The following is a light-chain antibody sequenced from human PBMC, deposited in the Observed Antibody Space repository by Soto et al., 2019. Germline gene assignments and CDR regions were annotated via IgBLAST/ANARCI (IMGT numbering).Light chain of an antibody. J-gene: IGLJ3*02. CDR2: EVR. CDR1: GSSLGENA. V-gene: IGLV2-14*01. Sequence: QSVLTQPPSVSAAPGQNVTISCSGDGSSLGENAMCWYQVLPGAAPKLIIYEVRNRPSGISSRFSGSRSGNTASLTISGLQSEDEGDYYSSSYTARSTLVFGGGTKLTVL. CDR3: SSYTARSTLV.